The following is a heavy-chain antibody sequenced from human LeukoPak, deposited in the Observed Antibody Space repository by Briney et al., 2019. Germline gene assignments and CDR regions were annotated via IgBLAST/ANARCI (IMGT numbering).Heavy chain of an antibody. CDR3: ARDVFADSSGGSFDF. CDR2: IWYDGSKK. Sequence: GRSLRLSCAASGFSFDTHGMHWVRQAPGKGLEWVAVIWYDGSKKYYADSVKGRFTISRDNSKKSLFLQVNSLRAEDTALYYCARDVFADSSGGSFDFWGQGTLVTVSS. D-gene: IGHD3-16*01. V-gene: IGHV3-33*01. CDR1: GFSFDTHG. J-gene: IGHJ4*02.